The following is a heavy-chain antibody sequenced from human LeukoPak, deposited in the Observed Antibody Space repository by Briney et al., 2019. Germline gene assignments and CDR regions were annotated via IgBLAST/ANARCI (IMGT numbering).Heavy chain of an antibody. CDR1: GYTFTGYC. CDR2: INPNSGGT. V-gene: IGHV1-2*02. D-gene: IGHD3-10*01. Sequence: EASVKVSCKASGYTFTGYCMHWVRQAPGQGLEWMGWINPNSGGTNYAQKFQGRVTMTRDTSISTAYMELSRLRSDDTAVYYCARDIPRRRSGMPWFDPWGQGTLVTVSS. J-gene: IGHJ5*02. CDR3: ARDIPRRRSGMPWFDP.